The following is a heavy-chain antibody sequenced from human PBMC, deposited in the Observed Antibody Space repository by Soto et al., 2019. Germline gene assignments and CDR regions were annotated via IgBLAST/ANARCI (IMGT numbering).Heavy chain of an antibody. J-gene: IGHJ6*02. D-gene: IGHD5-18*01. Sequence: GGSLRLSCAASGFTFSDYDMSWVRQAPGKGLEWVSGISDSDRSYYADSVKGRFTMSRDNSKNTLSLQMDSLRVEDTAVYFCARDTAPHIVWGQGTTVTVSS. V-gene: IGHV3-23*01. CDR2: ISDSDRS. CDR3: ARDTAPHIV. CDR1: GFTFSDYD.